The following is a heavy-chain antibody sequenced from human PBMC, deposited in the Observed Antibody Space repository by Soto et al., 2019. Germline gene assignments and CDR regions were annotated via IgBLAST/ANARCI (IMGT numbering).Heavy chain of an antibody. J-gene: IGHJ5*02. D-gene: IGHD1-1*01. Sequence: SETLSLTCTVSGASISGFYWSWIRKSAGKGLEWIGRIYATGTTDYNPSLKSRVMMSVDTSKRQFSLKLRSVTAADTAVYYCVRDGTKTLRDWFDPWGQGISVTGSS. CDR1: GASISGFY. CDR2: IYATGTT. V-gene: IGHV4-4*07. CDR3: VRDGTKTLRDWFDP.